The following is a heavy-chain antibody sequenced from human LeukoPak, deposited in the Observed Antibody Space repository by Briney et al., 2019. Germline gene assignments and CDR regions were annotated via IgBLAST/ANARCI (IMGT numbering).Heavy chain of an antibody. D-gene: IGHD6-13*01. Sequence: GGSLRLSCAASEFAFSTYNMNWVRQAPGKGLEWVSYISTGSSTTYYADSVKGRFTISRDNVENSLYLQMNSLRDEDTAVYYCARDHYGDSSCFDYWGQGTLVTVSS. CDR2: ISTGSSTT. CDR3: ARDHYGDSSCFDY. V-gene: IGHV3-48*02. CDR1: EFAFSTYN. J-gene: IGHJ4*02.